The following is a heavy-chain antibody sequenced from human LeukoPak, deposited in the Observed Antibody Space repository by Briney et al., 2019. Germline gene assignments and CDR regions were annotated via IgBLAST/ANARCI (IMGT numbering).Heavy chain of an antibody. J-gene: IGHJ4*02. Sequence: SETLSLTCTVSGGSISSGDYYWSWIRQPPGKGLEWIGYIYYSGSTYYNPSLKSRVTISVDTSKNQFSLKLSSVTAADTAVYYCARAPIVATFFDYWGQGTLVPVSS. V-gene: IGHV4-30-4*01. D-gene: IGHD5-12*01. CDR3: ARAPIVATFFDY. CDR1: GGSISSGDYY. CDR2: IYYSGST.